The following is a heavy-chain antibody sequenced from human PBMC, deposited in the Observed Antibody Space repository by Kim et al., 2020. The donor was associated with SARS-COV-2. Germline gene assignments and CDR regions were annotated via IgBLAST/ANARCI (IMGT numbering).Heavy chain of an antibody. CDR1: GFTFSTFG. CDR3: AKDREQWRGFFVY. Sequence: GGSLRLSCTTSGFTFSTFGMHWVRKAPGKGLEGVSVMLNDESHKYYADSVKGRFTISNDNTKNMLYLQMNSMRVEDTAVSYCAKDREQWRGFFVYWGQG. J-gene: IGHJ4*02. CDR2: MLNDESHK. D-gene: IGHD6-19*01. V-gene: IGHV3-30*18.